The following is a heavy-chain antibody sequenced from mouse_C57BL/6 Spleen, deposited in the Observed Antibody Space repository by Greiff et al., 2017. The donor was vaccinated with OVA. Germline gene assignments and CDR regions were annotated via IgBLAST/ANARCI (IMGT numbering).Heavy chain of an antibody. J-gene: IGHJ4*01. CDR2: INYDGSST. Sequence: EVQLVESEGGLVQPGSSMKLSCTASGFTFSDYYMAWVRQVPEKGLEWVANINYDGSSTYYLDSLKSRFIISRDNAKNILYLQMCSLKSEDTATYYCARGDGSSYGAMDYWGQGTSVTVSS. D-gene: IGHD1-1*01. CDR3: ARGDGSSYGAMDY. V-gene: IGHV5-16*01. CDR1: GFTFSDYY.